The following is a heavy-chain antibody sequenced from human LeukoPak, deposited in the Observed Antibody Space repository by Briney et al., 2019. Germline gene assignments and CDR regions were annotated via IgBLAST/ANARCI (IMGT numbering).Heavy chain of an antibody. D-gene: IGHD3-10*01. CDR1: GFTFSSSW. V-gene: IGHV3-7*01. J-gene: IGHJ4*02. CDR2: FREDGSEK. Sequence: GGSLRLSCAASGFTFSSSWMTWVRQAPGQGLEWVASFREDGSEKTYVDSVKGRFTISRDNAKNSVYLQMDSLRAEDTAVYYCARGPTYGQAFDYWGQGTLVSVSS. CDR3: ARGPTYGQAFDY.